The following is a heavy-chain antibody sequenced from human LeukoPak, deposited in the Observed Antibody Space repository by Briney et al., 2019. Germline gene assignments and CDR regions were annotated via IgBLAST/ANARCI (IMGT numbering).Heavy chain of an antibody. CDR3: VTPSGYFYY. Sequence: ASVTVSCTASAYTFTDYYVHWVRQAPGQGLEWMGRINPSSGDTNYPQNFQGRVTMTRDTPIGTAYMELSRLRSDDTAVYYCVTPSGYFYYWGRGTLVTVSS. CDR2: INPSSGDT. J-gene: IGHJ4*02. D-gene: IGHD1-26*01. CDR1: AYTFTDYY. V-gene: IGHV1-2*06.